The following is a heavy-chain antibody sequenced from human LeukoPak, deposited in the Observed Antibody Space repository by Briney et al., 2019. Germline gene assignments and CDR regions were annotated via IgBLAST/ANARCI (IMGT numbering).Heavy chain of an antibody. J-gene: IGHJ4*02. CDR1: GYTFTSYG. CDR3: ARGRTYYYDSSGYYGDRFDY. CDR2: IIPIFGTA. V-gene: IGHV1-69*13. Sequence: ASVKVSCKASGYTFTSYGISWVRQAPGQGLEWMGGIIPIFGTANYAQKFQGRVTITADESTSTAYMELSSLRSEDTAVYYCARGRTYYYDSSGYYGDRFDYWGQGTLVTVSS. D-gene: IGHD3-22*01.